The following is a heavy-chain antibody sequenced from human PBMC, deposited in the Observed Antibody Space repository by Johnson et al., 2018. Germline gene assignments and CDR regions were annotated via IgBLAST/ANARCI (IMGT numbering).Heavy chain of an antibody. CDR2: IYYTGST. J-gene: IGHJ6*03. V-gene: IGHV4-59*01. Sequence: QVQLQESGPGLVKPSETLSLTCSISGGSLSTYYWTWIRQSPGTGLEWIGYIYYTGSTSYNPSLRSRVSMSVDPSQDRLSLKLTSVTAADTAVYYCARVYGPSTVTTDLWTYFMDVWGKGTTVTVSS. D-gene: IGHD4-11*01. CDR1: GGSLSTYY. CDR3: ARVYGPSTVTTDLWTYFMDV.